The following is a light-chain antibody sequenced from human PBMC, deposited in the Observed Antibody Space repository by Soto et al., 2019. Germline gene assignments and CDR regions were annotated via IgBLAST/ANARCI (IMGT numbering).Light chain of an antibody. CDR3: SSFAGISHLV. V-gene: IGLV2-8*01. CDR2: DVS. Sequence: QSALTQPPSASGSPGQSVTISCTGTSSDVGGYNYVSWYQQHPGKAPKLMISDVSKRPSGVPDRFSGSKSGNTASLTVSGLQAEDEADYYCSSFAGISHLVFGGGTKLTVL. CDR1: SSDVGGYNY. J-gene: IGLJ2*01.